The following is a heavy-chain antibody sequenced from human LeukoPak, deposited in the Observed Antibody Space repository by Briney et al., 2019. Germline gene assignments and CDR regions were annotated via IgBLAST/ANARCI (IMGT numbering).Heavy chain of an antibody. CDR2: IGGRDDRT. D-gene: IGHD3-3*01. CDR3: AKDPNPFYDFWSGYK. J-gene: IGHJ4*02. CDR1: GFTFTGHT. Sequence: GGSLRLSCAASGFTFTGHTMTWLRQAPGKGLEWVSIIGGRDDRTYYAGSVKGRFTISRDNSKNTLYLQMNSLRGEDTAVYYCAKDPNPFYDFWSGYKWGQGTLVTVSS. V-gene: IGHV3-23*01.